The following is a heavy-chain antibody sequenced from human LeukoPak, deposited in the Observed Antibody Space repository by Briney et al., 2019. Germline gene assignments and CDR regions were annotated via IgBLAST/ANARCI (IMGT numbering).Heavy chain of an antibody. CDR1: GGSISSSSYY. V-gene: IGHV4-39*01. CDR3: ARRLGRKFGERFYYYHYMDV. Sequence: SETLSLTCTVSGGSISSSSYYWGWIRQPPGKGLDWIGIINYRGNTYYNPSLKSRVTISVDTSKNQFSLRLSSVTATDTAVYYCARRLGRKFGERFYYYHYMDVWGKGTTVTISS. J-gene: IGHJ6*03. D-gene: IGHD3-10*01. CDR2: INYRGNT.